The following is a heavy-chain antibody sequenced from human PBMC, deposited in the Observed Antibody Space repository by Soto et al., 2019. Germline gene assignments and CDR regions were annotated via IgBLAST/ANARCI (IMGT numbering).Heavy chain of an antibody. V-gene: IGHV1-18*01. Sequence: ASVKVSCKASGYTFTSYGISWVRQAPGQGLEWMGWISAYNGNTNYARKLQGRVTMTTDTSTSTVYMEVRSLGYDDTAVYYCSRDPNLSLTYPYYGMDVWGQGTTVTVSS. CDR3: SRDPNLSLTYPYYGMDV. CDR2: ISAYNGNT. CDR1: GYTFTSYG. J-gene: IGHJ6*02. D-gene: IGHD7-27*01.